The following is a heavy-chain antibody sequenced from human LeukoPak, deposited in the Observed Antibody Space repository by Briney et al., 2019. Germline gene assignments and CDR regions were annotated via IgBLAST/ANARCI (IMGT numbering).Heavy chain of an antibody. J-gene: IGHJ4*02. V-gene: IGHV4-34*01. CDR1: GGSFSGYY. D-gene: IGHD3-22*01. CDR3: ARMKRSQYYYDSSGYYY. Sequence: KPSETLSLTCAVYGGSFSGYYWSWIRQPPGKGLEWIGEINHSGSTNYNPPLKSRVTISVDTSKNQFSLKLSSVTAADTAVYYCARMKRSQYYYDSSGYYYWGQGTLVTVSS. CDR2: INHSGST.